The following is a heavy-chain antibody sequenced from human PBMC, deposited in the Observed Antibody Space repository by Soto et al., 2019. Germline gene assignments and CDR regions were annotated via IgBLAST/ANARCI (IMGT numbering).Heavy chain of an antibody. D-gene: IGHD4-17*01. CDR1: GGSFNTYG. CDR2: FLPVFTTA. CDR3: ARDGVDVSRTTVRHGALDI. J-gene: IGHJ3*02. V-gene: IGHV1-69*01. Sequence: QVQLVQSGAEVKKPGSSVKVSCKASGGSFNTYGISWVRQAPGQGLEWMGGFLPVFTTAKYAQKFQGRVSITADESTYTAYMELSSLRSADTAVYFCARDGVDVSRTTVRHGALDIWGQGTVVNVSS.